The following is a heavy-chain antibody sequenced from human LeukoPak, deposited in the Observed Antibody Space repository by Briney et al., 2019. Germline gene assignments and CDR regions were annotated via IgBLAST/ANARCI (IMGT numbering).Heavy chain of an antibody. CDR2: IYYSGST. D-gene: IGHD3-9*01. Sequence: SETPSLTCTVSGGSISSSSYYWGWIRQPPGKGLEWIGSIYYSGSTYYNPSLKSRVTISVDTSKNQFSLKLSSVTAADTAVYYCARDLREELRYFDWLLYSWFDPWGQGTLVTVSS. CDR1: GGSISSSSYY. CDR3: ARDLREELRYFDWLLYSWFDP. J-gene: IGHJ5*02. V-gene: IGHV4-39*07.